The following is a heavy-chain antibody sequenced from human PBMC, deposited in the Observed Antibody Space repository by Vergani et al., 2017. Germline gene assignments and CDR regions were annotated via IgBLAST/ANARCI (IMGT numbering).Heavy chain of an antibody. D-gene: IGHD5-18*01. Sequence: QVQLQQWGAGLLKPSETLSLTCAVYGGSFSGYYWSWIRQPPGKGLEWIGEINHSGSTNYNPSLKSLVTISVDTSKNQFSLKLSSVTAADTAVYYCARTPIMQEWIQLWSYYYGMDVWGQGTTVTVS. CDR3: ARTPIMQEWIQLWSYYYGMDV. V-gene: IGHV4-34*01. J-gene: IGHJ6*02. CDR1: GGSFSGYY. CDR2: INHSGST.